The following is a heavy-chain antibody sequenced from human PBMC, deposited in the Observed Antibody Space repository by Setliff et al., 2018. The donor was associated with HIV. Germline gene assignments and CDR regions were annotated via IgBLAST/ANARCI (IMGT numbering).Heavy chain of an antibody. CDR1: GFTFDSYS. CDR2: ISGLGGGTI. V-gene: IGHV3-48*01. CDR3: ARAGVVEGYYYYYYYMDV. J-gene: IGHJ6*03. Sequence: GGSLRLSCATSGFTFDSYSIIWVRQAPGEGLEWVSYISGLGGGTIYYADSVRGRFTISRDDAVKSVYLQMNSLRAEDTAVYYCARAGVVEGYYYYYYYMDVWGKGTTVTVSS. D-gene: IGHD2-15*01.